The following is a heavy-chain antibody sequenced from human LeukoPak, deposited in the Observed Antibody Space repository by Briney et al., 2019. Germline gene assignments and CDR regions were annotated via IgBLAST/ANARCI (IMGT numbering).Heavy chain of an antibody. V-gene: IGHV3-21*01. CDR1: GFTFSSYS. J-gene: IGHJ4*02. Sequence: GSLRLSCAASGFTFSSYSMNWVRQAPGKGLEWVSSISSSSSYIYYADSVKGRFTISRDNAKNSLYLQMNSLRAEDTAVYYCAKHYGSGTYYNYLDYWGQGTLVTVSS. D-gene: IGHD3-10*01. CDR3: AKHYGSGTYYNYLDY. CDR2: ISSSSSYI.